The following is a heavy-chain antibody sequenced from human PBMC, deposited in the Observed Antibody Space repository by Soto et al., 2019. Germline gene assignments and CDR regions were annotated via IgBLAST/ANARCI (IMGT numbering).Heavy chain of an antibody. CDR3: ARLQAGSSGWYPIDY. D-gene: IGHD6-19*01. Sequence: SETLSLTCTVSGGSMTSYYWSWIRQPPGKGLKWIGYIYYSGSTNYNPSLKSRVTISVDTSKNQFSLKLSSVTAADTAVYYCARLQAGSSGWYPIDYWGQGTLVTVSS. CDR2: IYYSGST. CDR1: GGSMTSYY. V-gene: IGHV4-59*01. J-gene: IGHJ4*02.